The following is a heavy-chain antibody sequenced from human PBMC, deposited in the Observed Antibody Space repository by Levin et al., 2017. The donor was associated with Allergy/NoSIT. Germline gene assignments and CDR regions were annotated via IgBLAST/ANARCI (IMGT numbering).Heavy chain of an antibody. Sequence: SETLSLTCAVYGGSFSGYYWSWIRQPPGKGLEWIGEINHSGSTNYNPSLKSRVTISVDTSKNQFSLKLSSVTAADTAVYYCARAPLLWFGRGFDYWGQGTLVTVSS. CDR2: INHSGST. CDR1: GGSFSGYY. D-gene: IGHD3-10*01. CDR3: ARAPLLWFGRGFDY. V-gene: IGHV4-34*01. J-gene: IGHJ4*02.